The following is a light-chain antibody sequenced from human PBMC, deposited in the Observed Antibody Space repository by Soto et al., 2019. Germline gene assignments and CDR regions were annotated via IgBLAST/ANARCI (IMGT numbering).Light chain of an antibody. CDR2: GNS. CDR1: SSNIGAGYD. Sequence: QSALTQPPSVSGAPGQRVTISCTGSSSNIGAGYDVHWYQQLPGAAPKLLIYGNSNRPSGVPDRFSGSKSGTSASLAITGLQAEDEADYCCQSYDSSLSAYGFGTGTKATVL. J-gene: IGLJ1*01. V-gene: IGLV1-40*01. CDR3: QSYDSSLSAYG.